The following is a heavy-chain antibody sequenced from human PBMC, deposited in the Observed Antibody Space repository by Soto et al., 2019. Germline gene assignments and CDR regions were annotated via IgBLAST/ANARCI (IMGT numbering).Heavy chain of an antibody. J-gene: IGHJ4*02. CDR1: GFSFSSYG. D-gene: IGHD6-19*01. CDR3: ARGRWLSPIDS. V-gene: IGHV3-33*01. Sequence: QVQLVESGGGVVQPGRSLRLSCAASGFSFSSYGLHWVRQAPGKGLEWVAVIWYDESNEYYADSVKGRFTISRDKSKNTLYLEMNSLRPEDTAVYYCARGRWLSPIDSWGQGALVTVSS. CDR2: IWYDESNE.